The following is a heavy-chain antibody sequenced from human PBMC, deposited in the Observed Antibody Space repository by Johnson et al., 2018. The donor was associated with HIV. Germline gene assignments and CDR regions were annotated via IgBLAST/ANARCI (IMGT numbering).Heavy chain of an antibody. Sequence: QMLLVESGGGLVQPGGSLRLSCVASGFTFSSYGMHWVRQAPGKGLEWVAFIRYDGSNKYYADSVKGRFTISRDNSKNTLYLQMNSLRAEDMAVYYCAKGQYSSSPCAFDIWGQGTMVTVSS. D-gene: IGHD6-6*01. CDR1: GFTFSSYG. V-gene: IGHV3-30*02. CDR3: AKGQYSSSPCAFDI. J-gene: IGHJ3*02. CDR2: IRYDGSNK.